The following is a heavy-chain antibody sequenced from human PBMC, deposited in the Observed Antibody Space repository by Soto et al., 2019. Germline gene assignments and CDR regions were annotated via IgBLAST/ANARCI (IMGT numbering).Heavy chain of an antibody. V-gene: IGHV4-39*01. CDR1: GSSIHTSGYY. CDR3: ARLPSRHLVDY. Sequence: PSETLSLTCTVPGSSIHTSGYYWGWSRHPPGQGLEGIGSMFYGENTYYNPSLKRRVTVAVDTSKNQFSLNLRSVTAADTAVYYCARLPSRHLVDYWGQGTLVTVSS. D-gene: IGHD3-3*02. CDR2: MFYGENT. J-gene: IGHJ4*02.